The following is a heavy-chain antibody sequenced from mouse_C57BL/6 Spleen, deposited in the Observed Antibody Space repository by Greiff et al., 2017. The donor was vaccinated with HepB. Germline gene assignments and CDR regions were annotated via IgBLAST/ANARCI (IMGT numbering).Heavy chain of an antibody. V-gene: IGHV3-6*01. J-gene: IGHJ3*01. D-gene: IGHD1-1*01. CDR2: ISYDGSN. Sequence: DVKLVESGPGLVKPSQSLSLTCSVTGYSITSGYYWNWIRQFPGNKLEWMGYISYDGSNNYNPSLKNRISITRDTSKNQFFLKLNSVTTEDTATYYCATLYYYGSPWFAYWGQGTLVTVSA. CDR3: ATLYYYGSPWFAY. CDR1: GYSITSGYY.